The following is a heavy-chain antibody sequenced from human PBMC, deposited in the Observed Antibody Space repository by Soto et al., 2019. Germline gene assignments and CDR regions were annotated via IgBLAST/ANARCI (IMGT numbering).Heavy chain of an antibody. CDR1: GGSISGYY. J-gene: IGHJ5*02. Sequence: QVQLQESGPGLVKPSETLSLTCTVSGGSISGYYWSWIRQPPGKGLEWIGHIYYSGSTNYNPSLKSRVPMSVDTAKNHFSLKLSSMTAADTAVYYCARRIAAGGTVWFDPWGQGTLVTVSS. D-gene: IGHD6-13*01. V-gene: IGHV4-59*01. CDR3: ARRIAAGGTVWFDP. CDR2: IYYSGST.